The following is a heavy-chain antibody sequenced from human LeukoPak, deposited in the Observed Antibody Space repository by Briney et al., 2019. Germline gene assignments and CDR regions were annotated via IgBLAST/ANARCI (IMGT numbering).Heavy chain of an antibody. D-gene: IGHD5-18*01. Sequence: GGSLRLSCAASGFTFTSYWMTWVRQAPGKGLEWVANINPDGTKKTYVDSVKGRFTISRDNAENSLHLQVNSLRVEDTAVYYCASQPAVVDLDCWGQGTLVTVSS. CDR3: ASQPAVVDLDC. J-gene: IGHJ4*02. CDR2: INPDGTKK. V-gene: IGHV3-7*01. CDR1: GFTFTSYW.